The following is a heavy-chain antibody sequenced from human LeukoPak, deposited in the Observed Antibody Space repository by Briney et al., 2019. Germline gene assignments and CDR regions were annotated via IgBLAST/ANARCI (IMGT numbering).Heavy chain of an antibody. V-gene: IGHV3-48*02. CDR1: GFPFSSYN. J-gene: IGHJ4*02. CDR3: ARAMYYFEY. CDR2: ISSSSSSI. Sequence: PGGSLRLSCVGSGFPFSSYNMNWVGQAPGKGLEWVSYISSSSSSIYYADSVKGRFTISRDNAKNSLYLQMNSLRDEDTAVYSCARAMYYFEYWGQGTLVTVSS.